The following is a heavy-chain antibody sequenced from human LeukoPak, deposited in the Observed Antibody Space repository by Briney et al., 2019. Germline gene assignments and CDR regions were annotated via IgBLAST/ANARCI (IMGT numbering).Heavy chain of an antibody. CDR1: GGSISSYY. Sequence: PSETLSLTCTVSGGSISSYYWSWIRQPPGKGLEWIGYIYYSGSTNYNPSLKSRVTISVGTSKNQFSLKLSSVAAADTAVYYCASSPGSLRFDYWGQGTLVTVSS. D-gene: IGHD3-10*01. V-gene: IGHV4-59*01. J-gene: IGHJ4*02. CDR2: IYYSGST. CDR3: ASSPGSLRFDY.